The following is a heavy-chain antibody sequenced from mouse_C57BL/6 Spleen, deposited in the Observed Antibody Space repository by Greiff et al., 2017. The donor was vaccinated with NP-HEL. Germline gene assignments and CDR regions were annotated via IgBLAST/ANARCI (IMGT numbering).Heavy chain of an antibody. CDR3: ARKGFDYYGSSYGNYYAMDY. Sequence: EVQLQQSGGGLVKPGGSLKLSCAASGFTFSSYAMSWVRQTPDKRLEWVATISDGGSYTYYPDNVKGRFTISRDNAKNNLYLQMSHLKSEDTAMYYCARKGFDYYGSSYGNYYAMDYWGQGTSVTVSS. CDR2: ISDGGSYT. V-gene: IGHV5-4*01. CDR1: GFTFSSYA. D-gene: IGHD1-1*01. J-gene: IGHJ4*01.